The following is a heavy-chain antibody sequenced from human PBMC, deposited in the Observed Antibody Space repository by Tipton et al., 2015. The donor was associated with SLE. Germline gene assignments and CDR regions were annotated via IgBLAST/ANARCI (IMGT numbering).Heavy chain of an antibody. V-gene: IGHV3-23*01. CDR2: ISRGGDNT. J-gene: IGHJ4*02. CDR3: ASWGIAAAGTDY. CDR1: GFTFRSYA. Sequence: SLRLSCAASGFTFRSYAMSWVRQAPGKGLEWVSTISRGGDNTYYADSVKGRFTISRDNSKNTLYLQMNSLRAEDTAVYYCASWGIAAAGTDYGGQGTLVTVSS. D-gene: IGHD6-13*01.